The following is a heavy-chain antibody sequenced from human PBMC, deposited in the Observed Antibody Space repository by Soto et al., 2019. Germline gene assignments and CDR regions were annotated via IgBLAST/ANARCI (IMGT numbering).Heavy chain of an antibody. J-gene: IGHJ5*02. CDR2: IYPGDSDT. D-gene: IGHD3-9*01. V-gene: IGHV5-51*01. CDR3: ARHAYYDILTGYSCFDWFDP. Sequence: GESLKISCKGSGYSFTSYWIGWVRQMPGKGLEWMGIIYPGDSDTRYSPSFQGQVTISADKSISTAYLQWSSLKASDTAMYYCARHAYYDILTGYSCFDWFDPWGQGTLVTGSS. CDR1: GYSFTSYW.